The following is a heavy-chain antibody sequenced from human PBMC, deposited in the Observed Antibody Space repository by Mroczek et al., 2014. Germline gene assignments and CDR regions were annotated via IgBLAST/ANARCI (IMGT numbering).Heavy chain of an antibody. CDR2: ISYDGSNK. CDR3: AKEYQGRGYSGYDWFYYYYGMDV. CDR1: DSPSVAMA. Sequence: GGAVVRASGGPVETLLCSLLDSPSVAMACTGSGHGVQARGVEWVAVISYDGSNKYYADSVKGRFTISRDNSKNTLYLQMNSLRAEDTAVYYCAKEYQGRGYSGYDWFYYYYGMDVWGQGTTVTVSS. D-gene: IGHD5-12*01. V-gene: IGHV3-30*18. J-gene: IGHJ6*02.